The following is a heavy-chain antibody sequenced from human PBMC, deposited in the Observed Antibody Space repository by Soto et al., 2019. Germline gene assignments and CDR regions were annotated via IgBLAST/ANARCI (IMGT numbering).Heavy chain of an antibody. V-gene: IGHV4-4*02. Sequence: TLSLTCTLSGGSVRAPDWWNWVRQSPDKGLEWIAEVHISGHSNYNPSLRSRVSVSIDSSKNQFYLNLNSVTAAETAIYYCARVSPGRSDNNCYFDTWGQGTQVTVSS. J-gene: IGHJ5*01. CDR1: GGSVRAPDW. CDR3: ARVSPGRSDNNCYFDT. D-gene: IGHD1-1*01. CDR2: VHISGHS.